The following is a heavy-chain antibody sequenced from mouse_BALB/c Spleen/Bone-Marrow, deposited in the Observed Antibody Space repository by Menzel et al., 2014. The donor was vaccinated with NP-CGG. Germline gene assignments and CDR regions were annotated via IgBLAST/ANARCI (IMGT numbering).Heavy chain of an antibody. Sequence: VQLQQSGPELVKPGPSVTISCTASGYSFTDYIMLWVKQSHGKSLEWIGNINPDCGRITYNLKFKGKATLTVDKSSSKDYIKLNSLISEDCPDYYCASTHYCGYVGFAYWGQGTLVTVSS. CDR1: GYSFTDYI. CDR2: INPDCGRI. CDR3: ASTHYCGYVGFAY. J-gene: IGHJ3*01. D-gene: IGHD1-2*01. V-gene: IGHV1-39*01.